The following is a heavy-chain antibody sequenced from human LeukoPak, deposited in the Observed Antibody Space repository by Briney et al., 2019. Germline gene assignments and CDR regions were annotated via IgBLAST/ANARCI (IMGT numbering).Heavy chain of an antibody. Sequence: PGGSLRLSCAASGFTFSSYAMSWVRQAPGKGLEWGAFIRYDGSNKYYADSVKGRFTISRDNSKNTLYLQMNSLRAEDTAVYYCAKDRLTPLYDSSGYYQAWGQGTLVTVSS. CDR3: AKDRLTPLYDSSGYYQA. CDR1: GFTFSSYA. CDR2: IRYDGSNK. J-gene: IGHJ4*02. D-gene: IGHD3-22*01. V-gene: IGHV3-30*02.